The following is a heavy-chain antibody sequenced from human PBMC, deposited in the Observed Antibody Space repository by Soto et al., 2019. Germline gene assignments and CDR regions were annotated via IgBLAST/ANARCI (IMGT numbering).Heavy chain of an antibody. V-gene: IGHV1-8*01. J-gene: IGHJ4*02. Sequence: ASVKVSCKASGFTFITYDFSWVRQAAGQGLEWMGWMNPNNGNAGFAQKFRGRINMTRNTSISTAYLELSSLRSDDSEVYLCAPTKERSGPYYLDIWGQGTQVTVSS. CDR1: GFTFITYD. CDR2: MNPNNGNA. CDR3: APTKERSGPYYLDI.